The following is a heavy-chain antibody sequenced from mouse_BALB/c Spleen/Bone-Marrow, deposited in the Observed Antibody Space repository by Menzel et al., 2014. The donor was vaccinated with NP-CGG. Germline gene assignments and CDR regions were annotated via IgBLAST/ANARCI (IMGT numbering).Heavy chain of an antibody. CDR1: GSTFSDYY. Sequence: EVQVVESGGGLVKPGGSLKLSCAASGSTFSDYYMYWVRQTPGKRLEWVATISDGGTYTYCPDSVKGRFTISRDNAKNNLYLQMSSLKSEDTAMYYCARDGDYRYAWFAYWGQGTLVTVSA. CDR3: ARDGDYRYAWFAY. D-gene: IGHD2-14*01. CDR2: ISDGGTYT. J-gene: IGHJ3*01. V-gene: IGHV5-4*02.